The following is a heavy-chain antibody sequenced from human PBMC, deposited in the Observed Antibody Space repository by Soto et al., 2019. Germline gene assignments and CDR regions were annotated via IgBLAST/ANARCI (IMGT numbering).Heavy chain of an antibody. CDR3: ARDIHAGFTHCFDP. J-gene: IGHJ5*02. D-gene: IGHD2-2*01. CDR2: TSHTGNT. CDR1: VVSVTSYH. V-gene: IGHV4-59*02. Sequence: PSETLSLTCSVSVVSVTSYHWRLIRQVRGKGLEWIAYTSHTGNTNYNPSLKSRVIISLDTSKNQVSLQLTSVTATDTALYYCARDIHAGFTHCFDPWGQGTMLTLSS.